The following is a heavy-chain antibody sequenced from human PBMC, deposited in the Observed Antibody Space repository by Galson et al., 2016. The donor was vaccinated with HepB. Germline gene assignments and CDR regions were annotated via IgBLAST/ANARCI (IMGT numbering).Heavy chain of an antibody. D-gene: IGHD6-19*01. V-gene: IGHV3-53*01. CDR2: IYISGST. J-gene: IGHJ4*02. Sequence: SLRLSCAASGFIVSSNYMTWVRQAPGKGLEWVSIIYISGSTYYADSVKGRFTISRDNSKNTLYLQMNSLRAEDTAVYYCARHPRGPWLVDSWGQGTLVTVSS. CDR1: GFIVSSNY. CDR3: ARHPRGPWLVDS.